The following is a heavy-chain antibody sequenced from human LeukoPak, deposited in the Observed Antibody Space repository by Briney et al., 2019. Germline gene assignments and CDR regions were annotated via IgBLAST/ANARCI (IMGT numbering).Heavy chain of an antibody. CDR1: GFTFSEYY. Sequence: GSLRLSCAASGFTFSEYYMSWIRRPPGKGLEWVGYIYYSGSTNYNPSLKSRVTISVDTSKNQFSLNLISVTAADTAVYDCARAPAGGGALDLLGEGTMVTVSS. J-gene: IGHJ3*01. D-gene: IGHD3-10*01. CDR3: ARAPAGGGALDL. V-gene: IGHV4-59*01. CDR2: IYYSGST.